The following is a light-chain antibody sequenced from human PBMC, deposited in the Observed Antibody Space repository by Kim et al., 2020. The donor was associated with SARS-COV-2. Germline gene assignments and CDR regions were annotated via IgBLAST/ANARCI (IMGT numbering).Light chain of an antibody. CDR3: QAWDSSNVV. CDR1: KLGDKY. V-gene: IGLV3-1*01. Sequence: YELTQPPSVSVSPGQTASITCSGDKLGDKYACWYQQKPGQSPVLVIYQDSKRPSGIPERFSGSNSGNTATLTISGTQAMDEADYYCQAWDSSNVVFGGGTQLTVL. CDR2: QDS. J-gene: IGLJ2*01.